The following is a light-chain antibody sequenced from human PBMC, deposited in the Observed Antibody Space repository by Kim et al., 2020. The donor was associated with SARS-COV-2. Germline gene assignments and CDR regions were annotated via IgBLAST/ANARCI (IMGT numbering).Light chain of an antibody. CDR3: QAWDSSNVV. CDR1: KLGDKY. V-gene: IGLV3-1*01. Sequence: YELTQPPSVSVSPGQTASITCSGDKLGDKYACWYQQKPGQSPVLVIYQDSKRPSGIPERFSGSNSGNTATLTISGTQAMDEADYYCQAWDSSNVVFGGGTQLTVL. CDR2: QDS. J-gene: IGLJ2*01.